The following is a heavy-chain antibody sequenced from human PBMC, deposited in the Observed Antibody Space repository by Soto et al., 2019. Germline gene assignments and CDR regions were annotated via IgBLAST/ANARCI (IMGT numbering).Heavy chain of an antibody. CDR1: GYTFTSYG. Sequence: QVQLVQSGAEVKKPGASVKVSCKASGYTFTSYGISWVRQAPGQGLEWMGWISAYNGNTNYLQKLQGRVTMTTDTTTSTAYMELRSLRSDDTAVYYCARGRLYDPSGFYCLKYFQHWGQGTLVTVSS. J-gene: IGHJ1*01. V-gene: IGHV1-18*01. D-gene: IGHD3-22*01. CDR2: ISAYNGNT. CDR3: ARGRLYDPSGFYCLKYFQH.